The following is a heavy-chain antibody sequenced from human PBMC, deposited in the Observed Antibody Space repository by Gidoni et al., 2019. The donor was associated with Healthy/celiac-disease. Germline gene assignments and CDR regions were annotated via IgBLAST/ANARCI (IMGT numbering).Heavy chain of an antibody. D-gene: IGHD3-10*01. V-gene: IGHV3-48*03. CDR3: ARDYYGSGGFDP. CDR2: ISSSGSTI. Sequence: EVQLVESGGGLVQPGGSLRLSCAASGFTFSSYEMNWVRQAPGKGLEWVSYISSSGSTIYYADSVKGRFTISRDNAKNSLYLQMNSLRAEDTAVYYCARDYYGSGGFDPWGQGTLVTVSS. J-gene: IGHJ5*02. CDR1: GFTFSSYE.